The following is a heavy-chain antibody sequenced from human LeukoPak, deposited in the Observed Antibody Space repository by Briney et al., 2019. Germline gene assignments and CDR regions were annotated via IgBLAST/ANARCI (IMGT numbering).Heavy chain of an antibody. CDR3: ASGYSYGHFDY. V-gene: IGHV4-59*01. CDR2: IYYSGST. J-gene: IGHJ4*02. Sequence: SETLSLTCTVSGGSISSYYWSWIRQPPGKGLEWIGYIYYSGSTNYNPSLKSRVTVPVDTSKKQFSLKLSSVTAADTAVYYCASGYSYGHFDYWGQGTLVTVSS. D-gene: IGHD5-18*01. CDR1: GGSISSYY.